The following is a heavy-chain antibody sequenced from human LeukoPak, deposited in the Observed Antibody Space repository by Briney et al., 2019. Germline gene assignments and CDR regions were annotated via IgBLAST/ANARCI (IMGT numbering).Heavy chain of an antibody. CDR1: GLTVTDYY. D-gene: IGHD2-15*01. V-gene: IGHV3-11*04. CDR2: IGGSASNI. CDR3: AKEWSAFDI. Sequence: GGSLRLSCAASGLTVTDYYMHWIRQAPGKGLEWVSFIGGSASNIYYADSEKGRFTISRDNAKNSLYLQMNSLRAEDTAVYYCAKEWSAFDIWGQGTMVTVSS. J-gene: IGHJ3*02.